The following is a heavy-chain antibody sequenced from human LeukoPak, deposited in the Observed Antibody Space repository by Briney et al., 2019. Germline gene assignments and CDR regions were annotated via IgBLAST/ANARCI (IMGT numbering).Heavy chain of an antibody. V-gene: IGHV4-59*01. J-gene: IGHJ4*02. CDR1: GGSITNYY. D-gene: IGHD3-10*01. Sequence: SETLSLTCTVSGGSITNYYGSWIRQPPGKGVEGIGFSYYNGNTNYNPSLKTRLTISVDMSKNQFSLSLRSVTAADTAVYYCARGALLWFGAKMEYYFDYWGQGTPLTVSS. CDR2: SYYNGNT. CDR3: ARGALLWFGAKMEYYFDY.